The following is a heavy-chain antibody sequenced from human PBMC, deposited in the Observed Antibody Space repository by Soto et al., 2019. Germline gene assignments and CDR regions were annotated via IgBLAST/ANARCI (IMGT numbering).Heavy chain of an antibody. CDR1: VFTFISCA. Sequence: PGWSLRLSCSSSVFTFISCAMHWGRQAPGKGLEYISGSTSDGDNTYHADSVKDRFTISRDNSKSTLYLQMSSLRPDDAALYYCLKGNTLLRYYFEYWGQGTMVTFSS. CDR2: STSDGDNT. J-gene: IGHJ4*02. V-gene: IGHV3-64D*06. CDR3: LKGNTLLRYYFEY. D-gene: IGHD2-15*01.